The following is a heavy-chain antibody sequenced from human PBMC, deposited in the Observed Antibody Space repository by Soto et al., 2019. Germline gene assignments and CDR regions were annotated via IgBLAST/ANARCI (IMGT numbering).Heavy chain of an antibody. CDR1: GGTFSSYA. D-gene: IGHD6-13*01. V-gene: IGHV1-69*01. CDR2: IIPIFGTA. CDR3: AREPRWYAFADYGMDV. J-gene: IGHJ6*02. Sequence: QVQLVQSGAEVKKPGSSVKVSCKDSGGTFSSYAISWVRQAPGQGLEWMGGIIPIFGTANYAQKFQGRVTITADESTRTAYMELSSLRAEDTAVYYCAREPRWYAFADYGMDVWGQGSTVTVSS.